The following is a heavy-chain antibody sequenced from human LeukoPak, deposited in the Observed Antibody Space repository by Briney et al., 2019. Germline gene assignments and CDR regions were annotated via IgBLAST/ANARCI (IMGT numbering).Heavy chain of an antibody. D-gene: IGHD3-22*01. J-gene: IGHJ4*02. CDR1: GFTFSSYA. Sequence: GGSLRLSCAASGFTFSSYAMSWVRQAPGKGLEWVSGISDSGGTTYYADSVKGRFTISRDNSKNTMYLQMNSLRAEDTAVYYCAERPYSSGYYHFDYWGQGTLVTVSS. CDR3: AERPYSSGYYHFDY. V-gene: IGHV3-23*01. CDR2: ISDSGGTT.